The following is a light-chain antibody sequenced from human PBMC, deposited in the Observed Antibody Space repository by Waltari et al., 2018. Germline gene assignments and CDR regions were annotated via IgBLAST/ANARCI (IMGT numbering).Light chain of an antibody. CDR3: ATWDDSLSGWM. V-gene: IGLV1-47*01. CDR1: SSNLGSTL. J-gene: IGLJ3*02. CDR2: RNN. Sequence: QSVLTQPPSASATPGQTVSIPCSGSSSNLGSTLVSWYQHLPGKAPKLLIYRNNQRPSGVPDRFSGSKSGTSASLAISGLRSEDEADYYCATWDDSLSGWMFGGGTKLTVL.